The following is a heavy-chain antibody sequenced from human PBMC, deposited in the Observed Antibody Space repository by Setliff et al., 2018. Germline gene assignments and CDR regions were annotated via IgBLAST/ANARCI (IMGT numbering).Heavy chain of an antibody. CDR1: GGSISSGSYY. V-gene: IGHV4-61*09. D-gene: IGHD5-12*01. CDR3: ARAPPPWLQSLGGDY. Sequence: SETLSLTCTVSGGSISSGSYYWSWIRQPAGKGLEWIGHIYTSGSTNYNPSLKSRVTISVDTSKNQFSLELSSVTAADTAVYYCARAPPPWLQSLGGDYWGQGTLVTVSS. J-gene: IGHJ4*02. CDR2: IYTSGST.